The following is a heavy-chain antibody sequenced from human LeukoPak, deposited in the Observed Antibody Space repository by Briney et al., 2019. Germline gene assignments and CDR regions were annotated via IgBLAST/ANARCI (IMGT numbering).Heavy chain of an antibody. D-gene: IGHD2-15*01. CDR3: ARRYCSGGSCNFDY. CDR2: IYPGDSNT. J-gene: IGHJ4*02. CDR1: GYSFTNYW. Sequence: GESLKISCKGSGYSFTNYWIGWVRPMPGKGLEWMGSIYPGDSNTRYSPSFQGQVTISADKSISTAYLQWSSLKASDTAMFYCARRYCSGGSCNFDYWGQGTLVTVSS. V-gene: IGHV5-51*01.